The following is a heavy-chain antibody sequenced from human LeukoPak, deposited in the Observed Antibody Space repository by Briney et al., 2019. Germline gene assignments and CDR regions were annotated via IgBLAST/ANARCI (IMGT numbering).Heavy chain of an antibody. CDR3: ARDPRGSGSLGSSRLFDY. CDR1: GFTFSTYE. Sequence: AGGSLRLSCAASGFTFSTYEMNWVRQAPGKGLEWVSYISGGGNTIYYADSVKGRFTISRDNAKDSLYLQMSSLRAEDTAVHYCARDPRGSGSLGSSRLFDYWGQGTLVTVSS. V-gene: IGHV3-48*03. CDR2: ISGGGNTI. D-gene: IGHD2-2*01. J-gene: IGHJ4*02.